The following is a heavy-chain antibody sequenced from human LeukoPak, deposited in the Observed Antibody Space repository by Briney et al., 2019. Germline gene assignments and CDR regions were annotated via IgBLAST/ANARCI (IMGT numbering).Heavy chain of an antibody. CDR2: IYTSGST. CDR3: AREEYPRTFDY. D-gene: IGHD6-6*01. CDR1: GGSISSGSYY. V-gene: IGHV4-61*02. J-gene: IGHJ4*02. Sequence: SQTLSLTCTVSGGSISSGSYYWSWIRQPAGKGLEWIGRIYTSGSTNYNPSLKSRVTISVDTSKNQFSLKLSSVTAAETAVYYCAREEYPRTFDYWGQGTLVTVSS.